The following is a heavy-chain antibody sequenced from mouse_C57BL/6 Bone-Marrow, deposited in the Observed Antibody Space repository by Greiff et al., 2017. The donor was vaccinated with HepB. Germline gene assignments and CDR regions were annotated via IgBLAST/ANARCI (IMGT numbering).Heavy chain of an antibody. Sequence: VQLQQPGAELVKPGASVKMSCKASGYTFTSYWITWVKQRPGQGLEWIGDIYPGSGSTNYNEKFKSKATLTVDTSSSTAYMQLSSLTSEDSAVYYCARPPIYDGYPLYFDVWGTGTTVTVSS. CDR2: IYPGSGST. V-gene: IGHV1-55*01. D-gene: IGHD2-3*01. J-gene: IGHJ1*03. CDR3: ARPPIYDGYPLYFDV. CDR1: GYTFTSYW.